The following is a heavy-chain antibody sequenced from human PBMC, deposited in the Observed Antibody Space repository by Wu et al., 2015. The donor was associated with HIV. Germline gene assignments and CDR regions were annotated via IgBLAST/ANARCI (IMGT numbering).Heavy chain of an antibody. CDR1: GGTLSSYA. CDR2: ILPIFGSA. V-gene: IGHV1-69*12. J-gene: IGHJ4*02. CDR3: ATISGLPATDTDSSAQ. Sequence: QVHLVQSGAEVKKPGSSVKISCKASGGTLSSYALNWVRQAPGQGLEWMGGILPIFGSAKYAQKFQGRLTITADESTTTVYMELSGLRSEDTAVFYCATISGLPATDTDSSAQWGQGTLVTVS. D-gene: IGHD2-2*01.